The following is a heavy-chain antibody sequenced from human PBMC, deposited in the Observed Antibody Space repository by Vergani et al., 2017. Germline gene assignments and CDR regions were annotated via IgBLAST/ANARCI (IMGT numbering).Heavy chain of an antibody. Sequence: QVQLQESGPGLVKPSQTLSLTCTVSGGSISSGGYYWSWIRQHPGKGLEWIGYIYYSGSTYYNPSLKSRVTISVDTSKNQFSLKLSAVTAADTAGYDCAINYLYCSSTSCRPNWFDPWGQGTLVTVSS. CDR2: IYYSGST. D-gene: IGHD2-2*01. CDR3: AINYLYCSSTSCRPNWFDP. V-gene: IGHV4-31*03. J-gene: IGHJ5*02. CDR1: GGSISSGGYY.